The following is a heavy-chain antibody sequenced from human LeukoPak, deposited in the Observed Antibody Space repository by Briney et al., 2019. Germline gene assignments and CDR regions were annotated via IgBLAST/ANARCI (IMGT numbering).Heavy chain of an antibody. J-gene: IGHJ3*02. V-gene: IGHV4-4*02. Sequence: PSGTLSLTCAVSGGSISSTHWWNWVRQPPGKGLEWIGEIFHSGTTNYNPSPKSRVTISIDKSKNQFSLKLRSVTAADTAVYYCARDQWLLRGGDHDAFDIWGQGTMVTVSS. CDR3: ARDQWLLRGGDHDAFDI. CDR1: GGSISSTHW. CDR2: IFHSGTT. D-gene: IGHD6-19*01.